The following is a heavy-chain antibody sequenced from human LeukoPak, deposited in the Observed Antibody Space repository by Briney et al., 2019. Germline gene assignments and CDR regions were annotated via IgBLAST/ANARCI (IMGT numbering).Heavy chain of an antibody. CDR2: IYPGDSDA. CDR1: GYSFTSYW. V-gene: IGHV5-51*01. D-gene: IGHD3-22*01. J-gene: IGHJ3*02. Sequence: GASPKISFQGSGYSFTSYWIGWVRQMPGKGLEWMGIIYPGDSDARYSPSFQGQVTISADKSISTAYLQWSSLKASDTAMYYCARHYYYDSSGSYAFDIWGQGTMVTVSS. CDR3: ARHYYYDSSGSYAFDI.